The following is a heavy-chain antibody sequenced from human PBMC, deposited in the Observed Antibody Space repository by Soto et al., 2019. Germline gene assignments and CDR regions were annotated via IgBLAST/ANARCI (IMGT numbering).Heavy chain of an antibody. J-gene: IGHJ4*02. CDR2: IYWDDDK. D-gene: IGHD3-10*01. CDR1: GFSLSTRGVG. V-gene: IGHV2-5*02. Sequence: QITLKESGPTLVRPTQTLTLTCTFSGFSLSTRGVGVGWIRQPPGKALEWLAIIYWDDDKRYSPSLKSRLTVTKDTSKTPVVLIMTNMDPVDTATYYCAHSAWFGELLWGQGTRVTVSS. CDR3: AHSAWFGELL.